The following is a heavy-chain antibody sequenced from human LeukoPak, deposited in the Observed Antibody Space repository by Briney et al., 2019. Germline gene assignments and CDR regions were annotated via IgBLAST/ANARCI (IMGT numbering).Heavy chain of an antibody. Sequence: PSETLSLTCTVSGGSISSYYWSWIRQPPGKGLEWIGYIYYSGCTNYNPSLKSRVTISVDTSKNQFSLKLSSVAAADAAVYYCARRWELLYAFDIWGQGTMVTVSS. D-gene: IGHD1-26*01. CDR2: IYYSGCT. CDR3: ARRWELLYAFDI. V-gene: IGHV4-59*08. J-gene: IGHJ3*02. CDR1: GGSISSYY.